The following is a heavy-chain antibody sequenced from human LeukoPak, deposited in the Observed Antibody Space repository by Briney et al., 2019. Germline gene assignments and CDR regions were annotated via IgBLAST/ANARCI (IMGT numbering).Heavy chain of an antibody. Sequence: SVKVSCKASGGTFSSYAISWVRQAPGQGVEWMGGIIPIFGKANYAQKLQGRVTIKEEESTSTAYMELSSLRSEDTAVYYCARDLLGSSSSDYWGQGSLVTVSS. CDR2: IIPIFGKA. CDR3: ARDLLGSSSSDY. V-gene: IGHV1-69*13. J-gene: IGHJ4*02. D-gene: IGHD6-13*01. CDR1: GGTFSSYA.